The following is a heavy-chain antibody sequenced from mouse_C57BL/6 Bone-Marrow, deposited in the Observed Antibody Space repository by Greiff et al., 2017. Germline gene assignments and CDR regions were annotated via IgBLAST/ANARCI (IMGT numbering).Heavy chain of an antibody. CDR2: IDPSDSDT. D-gene: IGHD2-5*01. CDR1: GYTFTSYW. V-gene: IGHV1-69*01. J-gene: IGHJ2*01. Sequence: QVQLQQPGAELVMPGASVKLSCKASGYTFTSYWMHWVKQRPGQGLEWIGEIDPSDSDTNYNQKFKGKSTLTVDKSSSTAYMQLSSLTSEDSAVYYCARDYSNLYYFDYWGQGTTLTVSS. CDR3: ARDYSNLYYFDY.